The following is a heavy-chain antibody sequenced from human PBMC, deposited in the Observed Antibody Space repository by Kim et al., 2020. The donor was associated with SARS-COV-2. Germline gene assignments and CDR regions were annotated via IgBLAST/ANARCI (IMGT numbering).Heavy chain of an antibody. D-gene: IGHD5-18*01. V-gene: IGHV3-21*01. Sequence: GGSLRLSCAASGFSFSSYSMNWVRQAPGKGLEWVSSISSSSSYIYYADSVKGRFTISRDNAKNSLYLQMNSLRAEDTAVYYCAREDRYGSGRLDYWGQGTLVTVSA. J-gene: IGHJ4*02. CDR3: AREDRYGSGRLDY. CDR1: GFSFSSYS. CDR2: ISSSSSYI.